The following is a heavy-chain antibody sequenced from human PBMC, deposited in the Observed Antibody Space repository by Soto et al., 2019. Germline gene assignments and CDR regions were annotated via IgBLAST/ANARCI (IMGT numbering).Heavy chain of an antibody. CDR3: ARPSNWTRLSSHFDY. Sequence: QLQLQESGPGLVKPSETLSLTCTVSGGSISSNSFYWGWIRQSPGKGLEWIGSFSSSASAYYTPSLKSRLTIDADPSKNQFSLRLTSVTAADTAVYYCARPSNWTRLSSHFDYWGQGTLVTVSS. J-gene: IGHJ4*02. D-gene: IGHD1-1*01. CDR2: FSSSASA. V-gene: IGHV4-39*01. CDR1: GGSISSNSFY.